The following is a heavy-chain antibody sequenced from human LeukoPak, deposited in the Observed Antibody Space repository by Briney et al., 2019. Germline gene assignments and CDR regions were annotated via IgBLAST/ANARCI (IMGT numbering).Heavy chain of an antibody. CDR1: GFPFSSYW. CDR2: INTDGSNT. Sequence: GGSLRLSCAVSGFPFSSYWMDWVRQAPGKGLVWVSRINTDGSNTDYADSVKGRFTISRDNAKRTLYLEMNSLTAEDTAIYYCARDASLYYVDHWGQGTPVTVSS. J-gene: IGHJ4*02. CDR3: ARDASLYYVDH. V-gene: IGHV3-74*01.